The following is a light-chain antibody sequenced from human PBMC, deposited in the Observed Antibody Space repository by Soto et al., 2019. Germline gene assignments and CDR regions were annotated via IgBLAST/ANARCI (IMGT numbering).Light chain of an antibody. J-gene: IGKJ3*01. CDR3: KLFGSSPRFT. V-gene: IGKV3-20*01. CDR1: QSVSNNF. Sequence: EIVLTQSPGTLSLSPGQRATLACRASQSVSNNFLAWYQQKAGQAPRLLIYGASSRATGIPDRFSGSGSGTDFTLTISRLEPEDFAVYYCKLFGSSPRFTFGPGTKVDI. CDR2: GAS.